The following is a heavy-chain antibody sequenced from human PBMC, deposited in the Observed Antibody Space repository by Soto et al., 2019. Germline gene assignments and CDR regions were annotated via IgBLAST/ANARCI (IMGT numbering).Heavy chain of an antibody. J-gene: IGHJ4*02. CDR3: ARHDKDYGAFSYGY. Sequence: AGSVKVSCKASGYTFTSYGISWVRQAPGQGLEWMGWISAYNGNTNYAQKLQGRVTMTTDTSTSTAYMELRSLRSDDTAVYYCARHDKDYGAFSYGYCGQGTLVTVSS. V-gene: IGHV1-18*01. CDR2: ISAYNGNT. CDR1: GYTFTSYG. D-gene: IGHD4-17*01.